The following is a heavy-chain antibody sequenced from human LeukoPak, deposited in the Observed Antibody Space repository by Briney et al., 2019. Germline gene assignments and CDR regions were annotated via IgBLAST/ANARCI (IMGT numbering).Heavy chain of an antibody. J-gene: IGHJ6*03. D-gene: IGHD3-10*01. CDR2: IHYSGST. V-gene: IGHV4-59*01. CDR1: GVSISYYY. CDR3: ARVEEGYGSGRRENYYYYYMDV. Sequence: PSETLSLTCTVSGVSISYYYWSWLRQPPGKGLEWVGYIHYSGSTNYNPSLKSRVTILVDTSKNQFSLKLSSVTAADTAVYYCARVEEGYGSGRRENYYYYYMDVWGKGTTVTISS.